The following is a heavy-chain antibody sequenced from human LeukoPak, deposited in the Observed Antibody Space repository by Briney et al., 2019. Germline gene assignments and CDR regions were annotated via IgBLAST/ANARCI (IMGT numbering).Heavy chain of an antibody. CDR2: IIPMFGTA. Sequence: ASVKVSCKASGGTFNSYAISWVRQAPGRGLEWMGGIIPMFGTAKYAQKFQGRVTITADESTSTAYMELRSLRSEDTAVYYCARDSSEFRSLIPHWGQGTLVTVSS. CDR3: ARDSSEFRSLIPH. V-gene: IGHV1-69*13. J-gene: IGHJ1*01. D-gene: IGHD2-21*01. CDR1: GGTFNSYA.